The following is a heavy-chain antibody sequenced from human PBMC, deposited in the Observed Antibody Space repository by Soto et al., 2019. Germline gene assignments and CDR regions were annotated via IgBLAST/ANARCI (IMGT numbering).Heavy chain of an antibody. V-gene: IGHV4-31*03. Sequence: SETLSLTCTVSGGSISGGGYYWSWIRQHPGKGLEWIGYIYYSGSTYYNPSLKSRVTISVDTSKNQFSLKLSSVTAADTAVYYCAREGSRVPAVQTYYYYYMDVWGKGTTVTVSS. D-gene: IGHD2-2*01. J-gene: IGHJ6*03. CDR1: GGSISGGGYY. CDR3: AREGSRVPAVQTYYYYYMDV. CDR2: IYYSGST.